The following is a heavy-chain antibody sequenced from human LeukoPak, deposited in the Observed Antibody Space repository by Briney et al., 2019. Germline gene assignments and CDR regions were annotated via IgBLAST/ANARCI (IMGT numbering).Heavy chain of an antibody. CDR3: AKAVDRVRGTIDY. CDR2: ISGSGGST. Sequence: PGGSLRLSCAASGFTFSSYGMSWVRQAPGKELEWVSAISGSGGSTYYADSVKGRFTISRDNSKNTLYLQMNSLRAEDTAVYYCAKAVDRVRGTIDYWGQGTLVTVSS. CDR1: GFTFSSYG. J-gene: IGHJ4*02. D-gene: IGHD3-10*01. V-gene: IGHV3-23*01.